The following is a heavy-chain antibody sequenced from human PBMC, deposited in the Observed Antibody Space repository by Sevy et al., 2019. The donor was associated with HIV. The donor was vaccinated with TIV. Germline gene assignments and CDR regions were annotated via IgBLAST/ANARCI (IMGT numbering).Heavy chain of an antibody. CDR3: ATAPGYYDSSPFDY. CDR2: IKSKIDGETT. CDR1: GFTFSNAW. Sequence: GGSLRLSCAVSGFTFSNAWMNWVRQAPGTGLQWVGLIKSKIDGETTDYAAPVKGRFTISREDSKNTVYLQMNSLKTEDTALYYCATAPGYYDSSPFDYWGPGTLVTVSS. J-gene: IGHJ4*02. D-gene: IGHD3-9*01. V-gene: IGHV3-15*01.